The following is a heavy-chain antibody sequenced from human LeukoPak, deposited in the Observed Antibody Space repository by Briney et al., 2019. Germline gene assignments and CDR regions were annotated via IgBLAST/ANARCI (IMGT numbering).Heavy chain of an antibody. J-gene: IGHJ5*02. D-gene: IGHD2-2*01. CDR1: GGSISCYY. V-gene: IGHV4-4*07. CDR3: ARVGCSSTSCYPDWFDP. CDR2: IYTSGST. Sequence: SETLSLTCTVSGGSISCYYWSWIRQPAGKGLEWIGRIYTSGSTNYNPSLKSRVTMSVDTSKNQFSLKLSSVTAADTAVYYCARVGCSSTSCYPDWFDPWGQGTLVTVSS.